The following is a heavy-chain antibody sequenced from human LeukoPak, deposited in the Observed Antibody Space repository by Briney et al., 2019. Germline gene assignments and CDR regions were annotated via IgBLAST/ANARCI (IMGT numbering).Heavy chain of an antibody. CDR2: IKQDGSDK. CDR1: GFTFSTYW. V-gene: IGHV3-7*03. CDR3: ARGGSGSHSTFFDY. D-gene: IGHD3-10*01. J-gene: IGHJ4*02. Sequence: GGSLRLSCAASGFTFSTYWMSWVRQAPGKGLEWVANIKQDGSDKYYVDSVKGRFTISRANAKNSLYLQMNSLRAEDTAVYYCARGGSGSHSTFFDYWGQGALVTVSS.